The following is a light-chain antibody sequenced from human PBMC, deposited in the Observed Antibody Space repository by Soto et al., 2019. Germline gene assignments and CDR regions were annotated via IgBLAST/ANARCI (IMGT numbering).Light chain of an antibody. CDR1: RSLLHTDGKTY. J-gene: IGKJ2*01. CDR3: MQGIRLYT. Sequence: IVLTQTPLSLSVTPGQPASISCNSSRSLLHTDGKTYLYWHLQKPGQPPQLLIYEGSNRFSGVPDRISGRGSETDFTLQISRVEAEDVGVYYCMQGIRLYTFGQGTKLE. V-gene: IGKV2D-29*01. CDR2: EGS.